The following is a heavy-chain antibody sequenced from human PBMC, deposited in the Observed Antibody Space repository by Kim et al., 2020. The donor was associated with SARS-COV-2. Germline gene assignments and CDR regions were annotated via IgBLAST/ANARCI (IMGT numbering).Heavy chain of an antibody. Sequence: GGSLRLSCAVSGLTFTNYGMSWVRQAPGKGLEWVSSISITGDNTHYADSVKGRFTISRDNSKNKLYLQMNSLRAEDTALYYCAKGGSGNTDVWGQGTTVTVSS. CDR3: AKGGSGNTDV. V-gene: IGHV3-23*01. J-gene: IGHJ6*02. CDR1: GLTFTNYG. D-gene: IGHD3-10*01. CDR2: ISITGDNT.